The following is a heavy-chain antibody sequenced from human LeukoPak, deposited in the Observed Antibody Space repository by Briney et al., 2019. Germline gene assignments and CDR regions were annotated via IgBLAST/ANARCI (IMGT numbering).Heavy chain of an antibody. Sequence: GGSLRLSCVASGFTFKSYVMNWVRQAPGKGLEWLATIYGSGVSISYADSLKGRFTISRDNSNNTLYLQMNSLRAEDTAMYYCAKDLGWELPAEAYWGQGILVTVSS. J-gene: IGHJ4*02. CDR3: AKDLGWELPAEAY. D-gene: IGHD1-26*01. CDR1: GFTFKSYV. CDR2: IYGSGVSI. V-gene: IGHV3-23*01.